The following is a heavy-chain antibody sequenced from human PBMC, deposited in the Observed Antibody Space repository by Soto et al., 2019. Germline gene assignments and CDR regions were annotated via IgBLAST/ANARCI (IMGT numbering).Heavy chain of an antibody. CDR3: AREGGLAYCGGDCLYNWFDP. Sequence: KTSETLSLTCTVSGGSISSGDYYWSWVRQHPGKGLEWIGYRSYSGNTYYNPSLKSRVTIVVDTSRNQFSLRLSSVTAADTAVYYCAREGGLAYCGGDCLYNWFDPWGQGTLVTVSS. CDR1: GGSISSGDYY. CDR2: RSYSGNT. J-gene: IGHJ5*02. V-gene: IGHV4-31*03. D-gene: IGHD2-21*02.